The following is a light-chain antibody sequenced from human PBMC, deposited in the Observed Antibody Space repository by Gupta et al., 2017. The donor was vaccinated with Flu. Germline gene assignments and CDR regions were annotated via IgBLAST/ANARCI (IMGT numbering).Light chain of an antibody. J-gene: IGKJ1*01. CDR1: QSFSSN. CDR2: CAS. CDR3: QQYNNWSPPLT. Sequence: ATLSCCASQSFSSNLACYRQKPGRAPRLLIFCASTSATGSPARFSGSGSWTEFTLTISSRQAEDFAVYYCQQYNNWSPPLTFGQGTKVEIK. V-gene: IGKV3-15*01.